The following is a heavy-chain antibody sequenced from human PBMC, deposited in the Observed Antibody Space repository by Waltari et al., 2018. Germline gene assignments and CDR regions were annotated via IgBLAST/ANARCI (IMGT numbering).Heavy chain of an antibody. CDR3: ATDWNADYIFDQ. D-gene: IGHD4-17*01. Sequence: EVQLVASGGGLVQPGGSLRLSCAASGLSVTTNYMNWVRQTPMKGLEWVSVIYNGGTYDADSVKGRFTISRDTSKNTVYLQMNSLRAEDTAVYYCATDWNADYIFDQWGQGTLVTISS. CDR2: IYNGGT. CDR1: GLSVTTNY. V-gene: IGHV3-66*01. J-gene: IGHJ4*02.